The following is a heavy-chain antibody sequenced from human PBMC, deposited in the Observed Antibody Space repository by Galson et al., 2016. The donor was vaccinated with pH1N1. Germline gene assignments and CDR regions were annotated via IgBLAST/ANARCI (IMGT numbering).Heavy chain of an antibody. CDR1: GFTFSGYW. CDR3: VRAIGAAASA. V-gene: IGHV3-7*03. D-gene: IGHD6-13*01. Sequence: SPRLSCAASGFTFSGYWMHWVRQAPGKGLEWVGNIKQDGSEKYYVNSVKGRFTISRDNAKNSLSLQMNSLRAEDTAVYYCVRAIGAAASAWGQGTMVSVSS. J-gene: IGHJ3*01. CDR2: IKQDGSEK.